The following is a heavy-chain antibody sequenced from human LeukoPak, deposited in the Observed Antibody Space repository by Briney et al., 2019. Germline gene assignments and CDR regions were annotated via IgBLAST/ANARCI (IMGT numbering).Heavy chain of an antibody. V-gene: IGHV1-3*01. Sequence: ASVKVSCKASGYTFTSYAMHWVRQAPGQRLEWMGWINAGNGNTKYSQKFQGRVTITRDTSASTAYMELSSLRSEDTAVYYCARRTAVATSGDYWGQGAIVTASS. CDR2: INAGNGNT. D-gene: IGHD6-19*01. J-gene: IGHJ4*02. CDR3: ARRTAVATSGDY. CDR1: GYTFTSYA.